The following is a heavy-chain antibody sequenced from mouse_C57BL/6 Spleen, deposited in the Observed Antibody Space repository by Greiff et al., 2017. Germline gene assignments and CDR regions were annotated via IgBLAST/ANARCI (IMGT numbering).Heavy chain of an antibody. CDR1: GYSIPSDY. Sequence: VQLQQSGPGLAKPSQTLSLTCSVTGYSIPSDYWNWIRKFPGNKLEYMGYISYSGSTYYNPSLKSRISITRDTSKNQYYLQLNSVTTEDTATYYCARSNYDYAMDYWGQGTSVTVSS. CDR2: ISYSGST. D-gene: IGHD2-1*01. J-gene: IGHJ4*01. CDR3: ARSNYDYAMDY. V-gene: IGHV3-8*01.